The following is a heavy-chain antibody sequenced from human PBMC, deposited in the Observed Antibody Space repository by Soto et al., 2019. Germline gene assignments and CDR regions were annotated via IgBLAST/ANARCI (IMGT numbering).Heavy chain of an antibody. Sequence: QVQLQESGPGLVKPSQTLSLTCTVSGGSISSGGYYWSWIRQHPGKGLEWIGYIYYSGSTYYNPSLKSRVTISVDTSKNRFSLKLSSVTAADTAVYYCARTSEPTNYYYYYYMDVWGKGTTVTVSS. D-gene: IGHD2-2*01. CDR1: GGSISSGGYY. J-gene: IGHJ6*03. V-gene: IGHV4-31*03. CDR3: ARTSEPTNYYYYYYMDV. CDR2: IYYSGST.